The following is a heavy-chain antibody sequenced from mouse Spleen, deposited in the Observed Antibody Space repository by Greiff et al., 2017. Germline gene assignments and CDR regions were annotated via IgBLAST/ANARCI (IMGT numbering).Heavy chain of an antibody. J-gene: IGHJ1*01. CDR2: IYPGSGST. D-gene: IGHD6-1*01. CDR3: ARNPLWYFDV. V-gene: IGHV1-55*01. CDR1: GYNFTSYW. Sequence: VQLQQPGAELVKPGTSVKLSCKASGYNFTSYWINWVKLRPGQGLEWIGDIYPGSGSTNYNEKFKSKATLTVDTSSSTAYMQLSSLASEDSALYYCARNPLWYFDVWGAGTTVTVSS.